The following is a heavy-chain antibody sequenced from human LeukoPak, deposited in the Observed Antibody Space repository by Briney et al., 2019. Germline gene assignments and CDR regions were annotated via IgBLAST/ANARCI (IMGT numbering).Heavy chain of an antibody. J-gene: IGHJ3*02. CDR2: ISETGSYT. V-gene: IGHV3-11*06. Sequence: GGSLRLSCTASGFTFSGYWMNWVRQAPGKGLEWVSFISETGSYTNYADSVKGQFTISRDNAKNSLYLQMHSLRAEDTAVYYCARDVKTTTGAFDIWGQGTMVTVSS. D-gene: IGHD1-26*01. CDR1: GFTFSGYW. CDR3: ARDVKTTTGAFDI.